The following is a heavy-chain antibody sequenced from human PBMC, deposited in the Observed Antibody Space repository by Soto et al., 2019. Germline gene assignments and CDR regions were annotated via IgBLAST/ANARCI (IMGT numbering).Heavy chain of an antibody. CDR3: ARRRSNDAFHI. J-gene: IGHJ3*02. V-gene: IGHV4-59*08. CDR2: IYYSGST. Sequence: SDTLSLTCTSSRHPIISYYWSWIRQPPGKGLEWIGYIYYSGSTNYNPSLKSRVTISVDTSKNQFSLKLSSVTAADTAVYYCARRRSNDAFHIWGQGTMVT. CDR1: RHPIISYY.